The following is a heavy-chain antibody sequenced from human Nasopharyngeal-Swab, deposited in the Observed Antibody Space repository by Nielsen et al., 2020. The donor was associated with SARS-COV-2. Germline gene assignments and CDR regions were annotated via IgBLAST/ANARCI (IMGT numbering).Heavy chain of an antibody. Sequence: GESLKISCSASGFTFSTYTMNWVRQAPGKGLEWVSLITGGADSTYYADSVKGRFTISRDDSRTTLYLQMNSLRAEDTAVYYCARHQGSSGWFFFDFWGQGTLVTVSS. CDR2: ITGGADST. D-gene: IGHD6-19*01. CDR3: ARHQGSSGWFFFDF. V-gene: IGHV3-23*01. J-gene: IGHJ4*02. CDR1: GFTFSTYT.